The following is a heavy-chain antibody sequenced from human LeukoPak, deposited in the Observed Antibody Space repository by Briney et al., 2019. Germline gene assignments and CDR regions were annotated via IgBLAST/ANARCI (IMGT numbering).Heavy chain of an antibody. J-gene: IGHJ4*02. D-gene: IGHD3-10*01. V-gene: IGHV1-46*01. CDR3: ARVDLPYYGSGSYDY. CDR2: INPSGGST. CDR1: GYTFTSYY. Sequence: ASVKVSCKASGYTFTSYYMHWMRQAPGQGLEWMGIINPSGGSTSYAQKFQGRVTMTRDTSTSTVYMELSSLRSEDTAVYYCARVDLPYYGSGSYDYWGQGTLVTVSS.